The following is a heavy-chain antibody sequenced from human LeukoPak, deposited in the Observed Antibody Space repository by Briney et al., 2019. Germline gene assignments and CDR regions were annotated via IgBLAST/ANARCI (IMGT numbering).Heavy chain of an antibody. CDR2: IYYSVCT. D-gene: IGHD1-26*01. CDR3: AKQAWNGTYYY. Sequence: ASATLSLTCTVSGGSISTYYWSWLRQSPGNGLEWIGLIYYSVCTSYNPSLNSRVTISVETSKNQFSLNLSSVTSADTAVYYCAKQAWNGTYYYWGQGTLVTVSS. V-gene: IGHV4-59*08. J-gene: IGHJ4*02. CDR1: GGSISTYY.